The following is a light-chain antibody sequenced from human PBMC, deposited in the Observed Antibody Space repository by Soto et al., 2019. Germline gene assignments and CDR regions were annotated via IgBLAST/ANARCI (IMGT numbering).Light chain of an antibody. J-gene: IGKJ1*01. CDR3: QQYNSYS. V-gene: IGKV1-5*01. CDR2: HAS. Sequence: VQMTQSPSTLSGSVGDRVTITCRASQTISSWLAWYQQKPGTAPKLLIYHASTLESGVPSRFSGSGSGTEFTLTISSLQPDDFATYYCQQYNSYSFGQGTKV. CDR1: QTISSW.